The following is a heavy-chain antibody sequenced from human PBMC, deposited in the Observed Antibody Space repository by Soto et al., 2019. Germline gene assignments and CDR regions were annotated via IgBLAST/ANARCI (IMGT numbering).Heavy chain of an antibody. CDR1: GYTFTSYG. CDR2: ISAYNYNT. CDR3: ARVVEALVHWFDP. V-gene: IGHV1-18*01. J-gene: IGHJ5*02. Sequence: QVQLVQSGAEVKKPGASVKVSCKASGYTFTSYGLSWVRQAPGQGLEWMGRISAYNYNTNYAQKLQGRVTMTTDTTTSTAYLELGSLRSNDTAVYYCARVVEALVHWFDPWGQGTLVTVSS. D-gene: IGHD2-15*01.